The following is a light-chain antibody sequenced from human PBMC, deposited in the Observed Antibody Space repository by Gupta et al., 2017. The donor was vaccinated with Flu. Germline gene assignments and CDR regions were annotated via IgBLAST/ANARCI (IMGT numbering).Light chain of an antibody. CDR1: QSISSW. CDR3: QRYNSYPLT. J-gene: IGKJ4*01. CDR2: KAS. V-gene: IGKV1-5*03. Sequence: DIQMTPSPSTLSASVGDRVTITCRASQSISSWLAWYQQKPGKAPKLLIYKASSFGSGVPSRFSGSESGTEVTLNISSLQPDDFATYYCQRYNSYPLTVGGGTEVGSK.